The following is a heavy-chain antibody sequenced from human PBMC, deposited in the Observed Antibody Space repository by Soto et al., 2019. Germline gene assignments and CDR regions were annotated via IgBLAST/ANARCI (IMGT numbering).Heavy chain of an antibody. CDR3: ARPTSHRNAHRLLGYYHYYGMDV. V-gene: IGHV5-10-1*01. J-gene: IGHJ6*02. Sequence: GESLKISCTGSGFSFTSYWISWVRQMPGKGLEGKGRIDLSDSYTNYSPSFQGHVTISADKSISTAYLQWSSLKASDTAMYYCARPTSHRNAHRLLGYYHYYGMDVWGQGTTVTVSS. D-gene: IGHD3-3*02. CDR2: IDLSDSYT. CDR1: GFSFTSYW.